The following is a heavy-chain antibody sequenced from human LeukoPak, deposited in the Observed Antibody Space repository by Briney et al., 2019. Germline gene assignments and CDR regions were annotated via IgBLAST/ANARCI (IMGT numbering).Heavy chain of an antibody. CDR1: GGSISSYY. Sequence: PSETLSLTCTVSGGSISSYYWSWIRQPPGKGLEWIGYIYYSGSTNYNPSLKSRVTISVDTSKNQFSLKLSSVTAADTAVYYCARARWPLYGMDVWGQGTTVTVSS. D-gene: IGHD4-23*01. CDR3: ARARWPLYGMDV. V-gene: IGHV4-59*01. CDR2: IYYSGST. J-gene: IGHJ6*02.